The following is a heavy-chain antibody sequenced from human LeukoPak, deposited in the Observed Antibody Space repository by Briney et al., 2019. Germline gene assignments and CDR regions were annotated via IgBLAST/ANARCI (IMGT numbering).Heavy chain of an antibody. Sequence: SETLSLTCTVSAGSINSYYWSWIRQPPGKGLEWIGYIDYSGSTNYNPSLKSRVTMSVDTSKNQFSLKLSSVTAADTAVYYCARAYGSGSYVIDYWGQGTLVTVSS. J-gene: IGHJ4*02. V-gene: IGHV4-59*12. CDR2: IDYSGST. CDR1: AGSINSYY. D-gene: IGHD3-10*01. CDR3: ARAYGSGSYVIDY.